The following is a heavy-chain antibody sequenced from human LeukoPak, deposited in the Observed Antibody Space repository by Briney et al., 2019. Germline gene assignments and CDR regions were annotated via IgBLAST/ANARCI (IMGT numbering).Heavy chain of an antibody. J-gene: IGHJ4*02. CDR1: GYIFTHHG. D-gene: IGHD6-19*01. Sequence: ASVKVSCKASGYIFTHHGITWVRQAPGQGLEWMRWISGYNGDTHYAQNLQGRVTMTTDTATSTAYMELRSLTSDDTAVYYCARDPTNTSGRYAHFDYWGQGTLVTVSS. CDR3: ARDPTNTSGRYAHFDY. CDR2: ISGYNGDT. V-gene: IGHV1-18*01.